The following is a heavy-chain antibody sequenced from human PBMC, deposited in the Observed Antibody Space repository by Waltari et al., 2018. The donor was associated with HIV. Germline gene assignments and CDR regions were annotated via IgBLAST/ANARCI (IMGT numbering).Heavy chain of an antibody. V-gene: IGHV4-39*01. D-gene: IGHD4-4*01. CDR2: MSYSGST. CDR1: GGSMTSSSYY. J-gene: IGHJ5*02. Sequence: QLQLQGSGPGLVKSSETLSLTYTVSGGSMTSSSYYWGWIRQPPGKGLEWIGSMSYSGSTYHNPSLRSRLTISVDTSKNQFSLKLTSVTAADTAVYYCARSFSGYSNYFDPWGQGTLVTVSS. CDR3: ARSFSGYSNYFDP.